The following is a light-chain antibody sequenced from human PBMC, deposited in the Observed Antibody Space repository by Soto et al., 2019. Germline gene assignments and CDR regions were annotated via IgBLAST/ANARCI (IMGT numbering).Light chain of an antibody. CDR2: AAS. CDR3: QQTYSIPWT. Sequence: DIQMTQSPSTLSASVGDRVIITCRASQTIATSLNWYQQKPGKAPKLLIYAASSLQRGVPSRFSGSGSGTDLTLTITSLRPEDFATYYCQQTYSIPWTFGQGTRLDIK. CDR1: QTIATS. J-gene: IGKJ1*01. V-gene: IGKV1-39*01.